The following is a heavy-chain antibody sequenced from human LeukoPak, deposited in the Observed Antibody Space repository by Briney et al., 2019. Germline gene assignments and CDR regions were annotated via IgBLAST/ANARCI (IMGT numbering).Heavy chain of an antibody. CDR1: GGSVSSTSYY. Sequence: SETLSLTCSVSGGSVSSTSYYWARIRRPPGKGLEWIGSVYYTENTHYNPSLKSRVTISVDTSKNQFSLKLSSVTAADTAVYYCARSHLSDYGDYKVYYGMDVWGQGTTVTVSS. V-gene: IGHV4-39*01. CDR2: VYYTENT. J-gene: IGHJ6*02. CDR3: ARSHLSDYGDYKVYYGMDV. D-gene: IGHD4-17*01.